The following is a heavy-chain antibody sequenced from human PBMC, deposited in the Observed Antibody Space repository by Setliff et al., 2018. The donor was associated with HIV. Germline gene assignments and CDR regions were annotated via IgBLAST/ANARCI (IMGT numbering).Heavy chain of an antibody. D-gene: IGHD6-19*01. V-gene: IGHV1-18*01. CDR3: ARLGSGWSDSYYYAMDI. CDR2: ISTYSDET. Sequence: ASVKVSCKVSGYTLTELSRHWVRQAPGQGLEWMGWISTYSDETSYSQNLQGRVTMTVDTSTSRAYMELRSLRSDDTAVYFCARLGSGWSDSYYYAMDIWGQGTTVTVSS. J-gene: IGHJ6*02. CDR1: GYTLTELS.